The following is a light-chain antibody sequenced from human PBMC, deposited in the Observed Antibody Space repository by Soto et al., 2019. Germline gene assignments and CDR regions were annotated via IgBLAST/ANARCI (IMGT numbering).Light chain of an antibody. Sequence: DIQMTQSPSSVSASVGDRVTITCRASQDISDWLAWHQQKPGEAPKLLIYAATTLHSGVPSRFSGSGSETDFTLTISSLQPEDFATYYCQQGHTFPLTFGGGTKVEIK. CDR1: QDISDW. CDR2: AAT. V-gene: IGKV1-12*01. J-gene: IGKJ4*01. CDR3: QQGHTFPLT.